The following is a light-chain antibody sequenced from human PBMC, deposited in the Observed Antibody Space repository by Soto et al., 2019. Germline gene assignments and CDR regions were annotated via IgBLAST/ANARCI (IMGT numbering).Light chain of an antibody. V-gene: IGKV1-39*01. CDR2: GAS. Sequence: DIQMTQSPSSLSASVGDRVTITCRASQSISSYLNWYQQKPGKAPKLLIYGASSLQSGVPSRFTGSGSGTDFTLTRSSLQPEDFATYYCQQTSSTLDFTFGPGTKVEVK. J-gene: IGKJ3*01. CDR1: QSISSY. CDR3: QQTSSTLDFT.